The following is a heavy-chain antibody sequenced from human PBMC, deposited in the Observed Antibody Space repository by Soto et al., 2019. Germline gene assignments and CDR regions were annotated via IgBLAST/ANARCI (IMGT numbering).Heavy chain of an antibody. CDR1: GFTFSSYA. CDR2: ISYDGSNK. V-gene: IGHV3-30-3*01. Sequence: QVQLVESGGGVVQPGRSLRLSCAASGFTFSSYAMHWVRQAPGKGLEWVAVISYDGSNKYYADSVKGRFTISRDNSKNTLSRQMNSLRAEDTAVYYCARDRLRYNWNDFPYYYYGRDVGGQGTTVTVSS. CDR3: ARDRLRYNWNDFPYYYYGRDV. D-gene: IGHD1-1*01. J-gene: IGHJ6*02.